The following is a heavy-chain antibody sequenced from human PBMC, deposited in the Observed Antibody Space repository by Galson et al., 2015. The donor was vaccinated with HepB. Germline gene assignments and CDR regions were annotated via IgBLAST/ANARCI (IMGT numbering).Heavy chain of an antibody. V-gene: IGHV3-48*02. CDR3: ARDPTALDD. Sequence: SLRLSCAASGFTFNTYGMNWVRQAPGKGLEWVSYISSGSTLIYYADSVNGRVTISRDKAKNSLYLQMNSLRDEDTAVYYCARDPTALDDWGQGTLVTVSS. CDR1: GFTFNTYG. CDR2: ISSGSTLI. J-gene: IGHJ4*02.